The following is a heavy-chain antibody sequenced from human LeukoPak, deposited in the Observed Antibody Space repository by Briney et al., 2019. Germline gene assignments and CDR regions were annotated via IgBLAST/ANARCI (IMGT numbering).Heavy chain of an antibody. V-gene: IGHV4-59*01. CDR2: IYYSGST. D-gene: IGHD3-22*01. CDR1: GGSISSYY. CDR3: ARGRDSSGYYAAFDI. J-gene: IGHJ3*02. Sequence: SETLSLTCTVSGGSISSYYWSWIRQPPGKGLEWIGYIYYSGSTNYNPSLKSRVTISVDTSKNQFSLKLSSVTAADTAVYYCARGRDSSGYYAAFDIWGQGTMVTVSS.